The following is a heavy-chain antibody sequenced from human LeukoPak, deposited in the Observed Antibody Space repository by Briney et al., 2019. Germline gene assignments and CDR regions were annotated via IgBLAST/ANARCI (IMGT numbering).Heavy chain of an antibody. CDR1: GFTFSSYG. CDR3: AKGTSIVGATSNDY. V-gene: IGHV3-30*18. CDR2: ISYDGSNK. Sequence: GGSLRLSCAASGFTFSSYGMHWVRQAPGKGLEWVAVISYDGSNKYYADSVKGRFTISRDNSKNTLYLQMNSLRAEDTAVYYCAKGTSIVGATSNDYWGQGTLVTVSS. J-gene: IGHJ4*02. D-gene: IGHD1-26*01.